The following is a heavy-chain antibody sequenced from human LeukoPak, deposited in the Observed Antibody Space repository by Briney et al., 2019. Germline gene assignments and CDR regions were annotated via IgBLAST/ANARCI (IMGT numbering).Heavy chain of an antibody. V-gene: IGHV3-48*01. CDR3: ARYWSSWSADF. J-gene: IGHJ4*02. Sequence: GSLRLSCAASGFTFGSYTMNWLRQAPGKGLECVSYINSRGSTISYSDSVKGRFTISRDNAKNSLYLQMNSLRAEDTAVYYCARYWSSWSADFWGQGTLVTVSS. CDR1: GFTFGSYT. CDR2: INSRGSTI. D-gene: IGHD6-13*01.